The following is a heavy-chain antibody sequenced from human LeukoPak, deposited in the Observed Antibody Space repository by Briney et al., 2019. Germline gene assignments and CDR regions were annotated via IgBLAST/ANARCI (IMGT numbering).Heavy chain of an antibody. CDR2: IYYSGSS. J-gene: IGHJ4*02. V-gene: IGHV4-61*03. CDR1: GGSIDSRSYY. D-gene: IGHD3-22*01. CDR3: ARSDTSGYYYVY. Sequence: PSETLSLTCTVSGGSIDSRSYYWDWIRQPPGKGLEWIGYIYYSGSSYYSPSLKSRVTISVDTSKNHFSLKLSSVTAADTAVYYCARSDTSGYYYVYWGQGTLVTVSA.